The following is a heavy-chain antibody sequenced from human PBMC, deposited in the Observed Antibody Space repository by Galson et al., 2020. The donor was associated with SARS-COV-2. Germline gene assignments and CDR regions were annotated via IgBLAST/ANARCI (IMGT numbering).Heavy chain of an antibody. CDR1: GYTFTDYY. V-gene: IGHV1-2*02. CDR2: INPKSGGT. J-gene: IGHJ6*02. Sequence: ASVKVSCKASGYTFTDYYMHWVRQAPGQGLEWMGWINPKSGGTNYAQKFQGRLTMTRDTSISTAYMALSRLTSDDTAVYYCARDRWEQQAQIGMDVWGQGTTVTVSS. CDR3: ARDRWEQQAQIGMDV. D-gene: IGHD6-13*01.